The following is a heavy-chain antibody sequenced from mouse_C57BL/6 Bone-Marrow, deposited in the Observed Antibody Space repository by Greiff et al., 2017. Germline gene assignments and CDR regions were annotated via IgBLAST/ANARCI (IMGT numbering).Heavy chain of an antibody. CDR3: ARDITTVVYFDV. J-gene: IGHJ1*03. V-gene: IGHV5-4*01. CDR2: ISDGGSYT. CDR1: GFTFSRYA. D-gene: IGHD1-1*01. Sequence: EVKLVESGGGLVKPGGSLKLSCAASGFTFSRYAMSWVRQTPEKRLEWVATISDGGSYTYYPDNVKGRCTISRDNAKNNLYLQMSHLKSEDTAMYYCARDITTVVYFDVWGTGTTVTVSS.